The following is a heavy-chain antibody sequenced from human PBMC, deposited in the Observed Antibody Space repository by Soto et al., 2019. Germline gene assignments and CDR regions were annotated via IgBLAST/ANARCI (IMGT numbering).Heavy chain of an antibody. CDR2: FDPEDGET. Sequence: ASVKVSCKVSGYTLTELSMHWVRQAPGKGLEWMGGFDPEDGETIYAQKFRGRVTMTEDTSTDTAYMELSSLRSEDTAVYYCATSTGWVDAFDIWGQGTMVTVSS. J-gene: IGHJ3*02. CDR3: ATSTGWVDAFDI. V-gene: IGHV1-24*01. CDR1: GYTLTELS. D-gene: IGHD1-26*01.